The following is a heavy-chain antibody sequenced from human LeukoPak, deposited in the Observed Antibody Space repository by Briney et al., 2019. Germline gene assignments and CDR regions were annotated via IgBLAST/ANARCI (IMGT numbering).Heavy chain of an antibody. CDR1: GFTFNSYA. V-gene: IGHV3-23*01. D-gene: IGHD4-17*01. J-gene: IGHJ5*01. CDR2: ISGSGGST. CDR3: AKCTTRNSHYPVDS. Sequence: KSGGSLRLSCAASGFTFNSYAMSWVRQAPEKGLEWVSGISGSGGSTYYADSVKGRFTISRDNSKNTLYLQMNSLRAEDTAVYYCAKCTTRNSHYPVDSWGQGTLVTVSS.